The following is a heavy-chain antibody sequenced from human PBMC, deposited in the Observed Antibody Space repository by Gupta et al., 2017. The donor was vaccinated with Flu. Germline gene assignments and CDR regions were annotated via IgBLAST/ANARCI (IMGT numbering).Heavy chain of an antibody. J-gene: IGHJ4*02. V-gene: IGHV3-23*01. D-gene: IGHD3-22*01. CDR1: GFTFSSYA. Sequence: EVQLLESGGGLVQPGGSLRLSCAASGFTFSSYAMSWVRQAPGKGLEWVSAISGSGGSTYYADSVKGRFTISRDNSKNTLYLQMNSLRAEDTAVYYCAKVIGDSVYYDSSGYVGYWGQGTLVTVSS. CDR3: AKVIGDSVYYDSSGYVGY. CDR2: ISGSGGST.